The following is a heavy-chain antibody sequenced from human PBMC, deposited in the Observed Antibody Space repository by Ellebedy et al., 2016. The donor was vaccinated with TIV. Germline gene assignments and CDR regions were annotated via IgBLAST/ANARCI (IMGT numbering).Heavy chain of an antibody. Sequence: PGGSLRLSCATSGFTFGDYAMTWFRQAPGKGLEWIGFTRGKGYGETTEFAASVKDRFTISRDASKSTAYLQVSSLRPEDTAVYFCTRWLRPYFFDYWGQGTLVTVSS. CDR3: TRWLRPYFFDY. V-gene: IGHV3-49*03. CDR2: TRGKGYGETT. D-gene: IGHD5-12*01. J-gene: IGHJ4*02. CDR1: GFTFGDYA.